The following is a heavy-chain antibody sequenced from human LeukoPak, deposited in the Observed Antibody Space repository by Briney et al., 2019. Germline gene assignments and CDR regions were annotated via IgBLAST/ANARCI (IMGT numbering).Heavy chain of an antibody. J-gene: IGHJ3*02. CDR2: ISWNSGSI. D-gene: IGHD6-13*01. CDR3: AKDNQARYSSSLHTGAFDI. CDR1: GFIFDDYA. V-gene: IGHV3-9*03. Sequence: GGSLRLSCAASGFIFDDYAMHWVRQAPGKGLEWVSGISWNSGSIGYADSVKGRFTISRDNAKNSLYLQMNSLRAEDMALYYCAKDNQARYSSSLHTGAFDIWGQGTMVTVSS.